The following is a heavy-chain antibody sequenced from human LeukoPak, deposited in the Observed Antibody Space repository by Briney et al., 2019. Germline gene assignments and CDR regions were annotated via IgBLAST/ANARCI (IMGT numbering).Heavy chain of an antibody. J-gene: IGHJ3*02. Sequence: PAGSLRLSCAASGFTFYNYGMSWVRQAPGKGLEWVSGINLNGGSIGYAEAGKVRSTISRDKSQKSLYLEMNSLRGEETALYYCARIDTYYYDSSGYYSAFDIWGQGTIVTVSS. D-gene: IGHD3-22*01. CDR1: GFTFYNYG. CDR2: INLNGGSI. CDR3: ARIDTYYYDSSGYYSAFDI. V-gene: IGHV3-20*04.